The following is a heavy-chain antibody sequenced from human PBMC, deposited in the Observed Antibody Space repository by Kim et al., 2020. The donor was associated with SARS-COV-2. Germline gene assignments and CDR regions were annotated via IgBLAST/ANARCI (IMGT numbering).Heavy chain of an antibody. V-gene: IGHV4-31*03. CDR3: ARARTPMIVVVINAFDI. Sequence: SETLSLTCTVSGGSISSGGYYWCWIRQHPGKGLEWIGYIYYSGSTYYNPSLKSRVTISVDTSKNQFSLKLSSVTAADTAVYYCARARTPMIVVVINAFDIWGQGTMVTVSS. J-gene: IGHJ3*02. CDR2: IYYSGST. D-gene: IGHD3-22*01. CDR1: GGSISSGGYY.